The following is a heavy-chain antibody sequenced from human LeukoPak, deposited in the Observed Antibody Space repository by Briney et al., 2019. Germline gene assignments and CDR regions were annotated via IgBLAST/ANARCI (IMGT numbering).Heavy chain of an antibody. Sequence: ASVKVSCKASGYTFTGYYMHWVRQAPGQGLEWMGWINAGNGNTKYSQKFQGRVTITRDTSASTAYMELSSLRSEDTAVYYCARESATTYFYWGQGTLVTVSS. D-gene: IGHD4-17*01. V-gene: IGHV1-3*01. CDR1: GYTFTGYY. CDR2: INAGNGNT. J-gene: IGHJ4*02. CDR3: ARESATTYFY.